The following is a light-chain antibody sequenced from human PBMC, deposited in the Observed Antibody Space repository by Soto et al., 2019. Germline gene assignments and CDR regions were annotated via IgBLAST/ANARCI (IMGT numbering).Light chain of an antibody. V-gene: IGKV1-39*01. J-gene: IGKJ2*01. CDR2: AAS. Sequence: DIQMTQSPSSLSASVGDRVTITCRASQSISSYLNWYQQKPGKAPKLLIYAASSLQSGVPSRFSGSGSGTYFTLTISSLPPKDFATYYGQQSYSTPPTFGQGTKLEIK. CDR1: QSISSY. CDR3: QQSYSTPPT.